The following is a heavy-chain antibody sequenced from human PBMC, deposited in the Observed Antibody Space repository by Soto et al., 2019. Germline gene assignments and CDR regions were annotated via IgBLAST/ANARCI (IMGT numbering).Heavy chain of an antibody. V-gene: IGHV1-69*06. CDR2: IIPIFGTA. Sequence: QVQLVQSGAEVKKPGSSVKVSCKASGGTFSSYAISWVRQAPGQGLEWMGGIIPIFGTANYAQKFQGRVTINADKSTSTDYMERSSLRSEDTAVYDCARVVGAKGPFDYWGQGTLVTVSS. J-gene: IGHJ4*02. CDR3: ARVVGAKGPFDY. CDR1: GGTFSSYA.